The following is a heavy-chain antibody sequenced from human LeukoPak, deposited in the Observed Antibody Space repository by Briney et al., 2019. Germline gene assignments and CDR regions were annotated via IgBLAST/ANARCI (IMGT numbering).Heavy chain of an antibody. CDR1: GFTFSRNY. V-gene: IGHV3-53*04. CDR2: IYRGGST. J-gene: IGHJ4*02. D-gene: IGHD6-13*01. CDR3: ARAGNPHSSSWYYFDY. Sequence: GGSLRLSCAASGFTFSRNYMSWVRQAPGKGLEGGSVIYRGGSTYYADSVKGRFTISRHNSKNMLYLQMNSLRAEDTAVYYCARAGNPHSSSWYYFDYWGQGTLVTVSS.